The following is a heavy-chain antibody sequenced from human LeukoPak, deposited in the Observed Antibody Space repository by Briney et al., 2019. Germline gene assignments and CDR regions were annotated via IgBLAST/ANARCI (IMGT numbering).Heavy chain of an antibody. CDR2: INTNTGNP. CDR3: ARSRRRPGYNPGESESDY. CDR1: GYTFTSYY. D-gene: IGHD5-24*01. V-gene: IGHV7-4-1*02. J-gene: IGHJ4*02. Sequence: ASVKVSCKASGYTFTSYYMHWVRQAPGQGLEWMGWINTNTGNPTYAQGFTGRFVFSLDTSVSTAYLQISSLKAEDTAVYYCARSRRRPGYNPGESESDYWGQGTLVTVSS.